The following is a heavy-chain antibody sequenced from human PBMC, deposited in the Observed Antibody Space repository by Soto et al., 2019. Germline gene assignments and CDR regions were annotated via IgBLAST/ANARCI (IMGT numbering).Heavy chain of an antibody. V-gene: IGHV4-34*01. CDR3: ARGYALWFGEYLRFDP. D-gene: IGHD3-10*01. CDR2: INHSGST. CDR1: GGSFSGYY. Sequence: SETLSLTCAVYGGSFSGYYWSWIRQPPGKGLEWIGEINHSGSTDYNPSLKSRVTISVDTSKNQFSLKLSSVTAADTAVYYCARGYALWFGEYLRFDPWGQGTLVTVSS. J-gene: IGHJ5*02.